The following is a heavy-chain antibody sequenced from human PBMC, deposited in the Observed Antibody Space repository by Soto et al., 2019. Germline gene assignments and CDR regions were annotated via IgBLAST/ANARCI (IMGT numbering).Heavy chain of an antibody. CDR1: GFTFSSYG. CDR2: IWYDGSNK. Sequence: QVQLVESGGGVVQPGRSLRLSCAASGFTFSSYGMHWVRQAPGKGLEWVAVIWYDGSNKYYADSVKGRFTISRDNSKNTLYLQTNSLRAEDPAVYYCARDRLGRGIQLWYAYYYYYGMDVWGQGTTVTVSS. V-gene: IGHV3-33*01. J-gene: IGHJ6*02. CDR3: ARDRLGRGIQLWYAYYYYYGMDV. D-gene: IGHD5-18*01.